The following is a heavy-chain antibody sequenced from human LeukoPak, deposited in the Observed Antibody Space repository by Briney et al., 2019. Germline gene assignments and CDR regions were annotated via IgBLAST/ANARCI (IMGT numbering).Heavy chain of an antibody. CDR1: GGTFSSYA. J-gene: IGHJ4*02. Sequence: SVKVSCKASGGTFSSYAISWVRPAPGQGLEWMGRIIPILGIANYAQKFQGRVTITADKSTSTAYMELSSLRSEDTAVYYCARGPIVVVPAGPFDYWGQGTLVTVSS. D-gene: IGHD2-2*01. CDR2: IIPILGIA. V-gene: IGHV1-69*04. CDR3: ARGPIVVVPAGPFDY.